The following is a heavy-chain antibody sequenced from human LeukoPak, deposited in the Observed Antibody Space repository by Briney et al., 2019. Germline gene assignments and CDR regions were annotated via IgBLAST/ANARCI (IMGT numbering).Heavy chain of an antibody. V-gene: IGHV3-23*03. CDR2: ISRDGTTT. CDR3: AKGGQLWFLMLSVQKDSSGYYYLDYFDY. D-gene: IGHD3-22*01. Sequence: GGSLRLFCAASGFTFSSHPMHWVRQAPGKGLENIAGISRDGTTTYYADSVKGRFTISRENSKNTLYLQKNSLRAEDTAVYYCAKGGQLWFLMLSVQKDSSGYYYLDYFDYWGQGTLVTVSS. J-gene: IGHJ4*02. CDR1: GFTFSSHP.